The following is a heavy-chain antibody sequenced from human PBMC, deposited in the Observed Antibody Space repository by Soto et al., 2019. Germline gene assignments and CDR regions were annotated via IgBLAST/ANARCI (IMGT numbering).Heavy chain of an antibody. J-gene: IGHJ4*02. V-gene: IGHV4-4*02. CDR1: GGSINSSNW. D-gene: IGHD6-19*01. CDR3: ARTGAVAGNDGTFDY. CDR2: IYHSGST. Sequence: PSETLSLTCTVSGGSINSSNWWSWVRQPPGKGLGWIGSIYHSGSTYYNPSLKSRVTISVDTSKNQFSLKLSSVTAADTAVYYCARTGAVAGNDGTFDYWGQGTLVTVSS.